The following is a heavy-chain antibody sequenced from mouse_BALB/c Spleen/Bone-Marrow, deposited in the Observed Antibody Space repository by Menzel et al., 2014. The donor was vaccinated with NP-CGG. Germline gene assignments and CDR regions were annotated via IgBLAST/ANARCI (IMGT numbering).Heavy chain of an antibody. D-gene: IGHD2-1*01. Sequence: VQLKQSGAELVKPGASVKLSCTASGFNIKDTYMHWVKQRPEQGLEWIGRIDPANGNTKYDPKFQGKATITADTSSNTAYPQLSSLTSEDTAVYYCARNGNYGAWFAYWGQGTLVTVSA. CDR2: IDPANGNT. CDR1: GFNIKDTY. CDR3: ARNGNYGAWFAY. V-gene: IGHV14-3*02. J-gene: IGHJ3*01.